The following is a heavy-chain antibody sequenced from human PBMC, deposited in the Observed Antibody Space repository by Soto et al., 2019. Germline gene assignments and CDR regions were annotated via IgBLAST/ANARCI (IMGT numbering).Heavy chain of an antibody. V-gene: IGHV4-31*03. J-gene: IGHJ5*02. CDR2: IYYSGST. CDR1: GGSISSGVYY. D-gene: IGHD3-10*01. Sequence: QVQLQESGPGRVKPSQTLSLTCTVSGGSISSGVYYWSWIRQHPGKGLEWIGYIYYSGSTSYNPSRKSRVTLSVDASNTQFSLKLSSVTAADTAVYYCARAPRKVITMVRGVPFDPWGQGTLGTVSS. CDR3: ARAPRKVITMVRGVPFDP.